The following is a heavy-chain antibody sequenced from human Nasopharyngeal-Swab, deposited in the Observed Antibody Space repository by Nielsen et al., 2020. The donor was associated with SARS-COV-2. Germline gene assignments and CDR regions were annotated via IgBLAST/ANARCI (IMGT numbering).Heavy chain of an antibody. CDR2: ISSNGGST. V-gene: IGHV3-64D*06. CDR1: GFTFSSYA. D-gene: IGHD6-13*01. Sequence: GGSPRLSCSASGFTFSSYAMHWVRQAPGKGLEYVSAISSNGGSTYYADSVKGRFTISRDNSKNTLYLQMSSLRAEDTAVYFAAAGPLYYFDYWGQGTLVTVSS. J-gene: IGHJ4*02. CDR3: AAGPLYYFDY.